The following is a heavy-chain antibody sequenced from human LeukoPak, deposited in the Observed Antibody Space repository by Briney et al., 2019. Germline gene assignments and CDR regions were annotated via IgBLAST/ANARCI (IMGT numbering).Heavy chain of an antibody. CDR2: VYHTGTS. CDR3: ARALDTWSALDY. J-gene: IGHJ4*02. V-gene: IGHV4-59*11. Sequence: HCWTWVRQPPGKGPEWIGYVYHTGTSNYNPSVRSRITMSVDTSKNQYSMKLTSVTAADTAVYFCARALDTWSALDYWGLGTLVTVSS. D-gene: IGHD5-18*01. CDR1: HC.